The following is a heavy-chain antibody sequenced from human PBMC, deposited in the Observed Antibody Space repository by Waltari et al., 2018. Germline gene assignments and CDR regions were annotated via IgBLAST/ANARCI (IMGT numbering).Heavy chain of an antibody. D-gene: IGHD6-13*01. CDR3: AREVAAAGTSYGYFDL. J-gene: IGHJ2*01. Sequence: QVQLVQSGAEVKKPGASVKVSCKASGYTFTSYDINWVRQATGQGLEWMGWMNPNSGNTGYAQKFQGRVTMTRNTSISTAYMELSSLRSEDTAVYYCAREVAAAGTSYGYFDLWGRGTLVTVSS. CDR1: GYTFTSYD. CDR2: MNPNSGNT. V-gene: IGHV1-8*01.